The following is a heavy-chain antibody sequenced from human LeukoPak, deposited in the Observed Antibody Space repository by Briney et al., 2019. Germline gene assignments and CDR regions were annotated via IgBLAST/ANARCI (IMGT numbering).Heavy chain of an antibody. CDR1: GFTFSSYG. D-gene: IGHD1-1*01. J-gene: IGHJ6*02. Sequence: GGSLRLSCAASGFTFSSYGMHWVRQAPGKGLEWVAVIWYGGSNKYYADSVKGRFTISRDNSKNTLYLQMNSLRAEDTAVYYCARSGTRLYYYYGMDVWGQGTTVTVSS. V-gene: IGHV3-33*01. CDR2: IWYGGSNK. CDR3: ARSGTRLYYYYGMDV.